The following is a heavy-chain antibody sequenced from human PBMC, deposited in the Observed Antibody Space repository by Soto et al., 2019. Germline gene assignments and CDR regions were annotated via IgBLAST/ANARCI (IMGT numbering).Heavy chain of an antibody. J-gene: IGHJ6*02. V-gene: IGHV1-69*06. CDR2: IIPIFGTA. Sequence: QVPLVQSGAEVKKPGSSVKVSCKASGGTFSSYAISWVRQAPGQGLEWMGGIIPIFGTANYAQKFQGRVTITADKSTSTAYMELSSLRSEDTAVYYCARYGSGSYRPYYYGMDVWGQGTTVTVSS. D-gene: IGHD3-10*01. CDR1: GGTFSSYA. CDR3: ARYGSGSYRPYYYGMDV.